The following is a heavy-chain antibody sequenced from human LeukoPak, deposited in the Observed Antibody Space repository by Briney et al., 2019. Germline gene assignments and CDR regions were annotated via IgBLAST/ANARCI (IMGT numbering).Heavy chain of an antibody. CDR3: ARDRVDCGGDCYGGYFDY. D-gene: IGHD2-21*02. Sequence: ASEKVSCKASGYTFTSYYMHWVRQAPGQGLEAMRIINPSGGSTSYAQKFQGRVTMTRDTSTSTVYMELSSLRSEDTAVYYCARDRVDCGGDCYGGYFDYWGQGTLVTVSS. CDR2: INPSGGST. V-gene: IGHV1-46*01. CDR1: GYTFTSYY. J-gene: IGHJ4*02.